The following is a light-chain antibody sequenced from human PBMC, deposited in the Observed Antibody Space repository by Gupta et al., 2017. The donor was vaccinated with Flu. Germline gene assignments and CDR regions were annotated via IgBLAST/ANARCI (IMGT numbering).Light chain of an antibody. J-gene: IGLJ2*01. CDR1: LSNIGTNS. V-gene: IGLV1-51*02. Sequence: QSLLTQPPSVSAAQGQHVPIPCSGSLSNIGTNSVSWYQQLPGTAPKLVIYENNRRPSGIPDRLSGSKSGTSATLGITGLQTGDEANYYCATWDSSLSIGAVVFGGGTTLTVL. CDR3: ATWDSSLSIGAVV. CDR2: ENN.